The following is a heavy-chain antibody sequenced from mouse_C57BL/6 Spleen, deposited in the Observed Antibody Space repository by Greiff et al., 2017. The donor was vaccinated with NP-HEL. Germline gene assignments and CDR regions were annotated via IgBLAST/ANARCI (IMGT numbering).Heavy chain of an antibody. Sequence: VQLQQSGPELVKPGASVKMSCKASGYTFTDYNMHWVKQSHGKSLEWIGYINPNNGGTSYNQKFKGKATLTVNKSSSTAYMELRSLTSEDSAVYYCARGDYYSNSLDYWGQGTTLTVSS. V-gene: IGHV1-22*01. CDR1: GYTFTDYN. CDR3: ARGDYYSNSLDY. J-gene: IGHJ2*01. CDR2: INPNNGGT. D-gene: IGHD2-5*01.